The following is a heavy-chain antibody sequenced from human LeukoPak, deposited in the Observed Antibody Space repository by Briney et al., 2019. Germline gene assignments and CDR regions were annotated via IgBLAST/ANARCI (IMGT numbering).Heavy chain of an antibody. J-gene: IGHJ4*02. CDR3: ARRRGDTVAGPDY. V-gene: IGHV5-51*01. CDR1: GYSFTNYW. D-gene: IGHD6-19*01. CDR2: IHPGDSNT. Sequence: GESLKISCQGSGYSFTNYWIVWVRQMPGQGLEYMGIIHPGDSNTKYSPSFEGQVIISVDKSISTAYLQWSSLTASDSAIYCARRRGDTVAGPDYWGQGTLVTVSS.